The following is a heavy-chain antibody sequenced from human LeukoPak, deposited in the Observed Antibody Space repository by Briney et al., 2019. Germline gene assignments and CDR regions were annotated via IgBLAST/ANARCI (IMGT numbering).Heavy chain of an antibody. CDR1: GYTFTSYD. CDR2: INAGNGNT. V-gene: IGHV1-3*01. J-gene: IGHJ6*04. Sequence: ASVKVSCTASGYTFTSYDMHWVRQAPGQRLEWMGWINAGNGNTKNSQKFQGRVSITRDTSASTAYMELSSLRSEDTAVYCCATNHITMVRGVPSPYYYCMDVWGKGTTVTVSS. CDR3: ATNHITMVRGVPSPYYYCMDV. D-gene: IGHD3-10*01.